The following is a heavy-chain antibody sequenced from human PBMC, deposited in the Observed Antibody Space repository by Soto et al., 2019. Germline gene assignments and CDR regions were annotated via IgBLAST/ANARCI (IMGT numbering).Heavy chain of an antibody. CDR3: AKGVELDV. Sequence: EVLLLESGGGLVQPGGSLRLSCEASGFSFSSFAMNWVRQAPGKGLEWVSAIGDSGASTYYADSVKGRFTISRDNSRNPLYLQLTSLRAEDTAVYYCAKGVELDVWGNGTTVTVSS. CDR2: IGDSGAST. CDR1: GFSFSSFA. V-gene: IGHV3-23*01. D-gene: IGHD1-26*01. J-gene: IGHJ6*04.